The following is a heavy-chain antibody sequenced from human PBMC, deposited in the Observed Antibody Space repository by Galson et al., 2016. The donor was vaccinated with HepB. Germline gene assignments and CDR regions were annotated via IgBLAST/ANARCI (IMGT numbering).Heavy chain of an antibody. CDR3: ARADMFGYLDY. CDR1: GGSISSYY. CDR2: IFYTGSS. J-gene: IGHJ4*02. V-gene: IGHV4-59*01. D-gene: IGHD3-3*02. Sequence: SETLSLTCTVSGGSISSYYWSWIRQSPGKGLEWIGYIFYTGSSNYNPSLKSRVTISVDTSKNQFSLKLTSLTAADAAVYHCARADMFGYLDYWGQGTLVAVSS.